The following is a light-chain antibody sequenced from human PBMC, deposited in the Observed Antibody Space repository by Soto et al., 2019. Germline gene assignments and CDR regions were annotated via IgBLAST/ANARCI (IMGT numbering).Light chain of an antibody. CDR1: NIGSKS. V-gene: IGLV3-21*02. J-gene: IGLJ1*01. Sequence: SYELTQPPSVSVAPGQTARITCGGNNIGSKSVSWYQQKPGQAPVLVVYDDSDRPSGIPERFSGSNSGNTATLTISRVEAGDEADYYCQVWDSSSDHSYVFGTGTKVTVL. CDR3: QVWDSSSDHSYV. CDR2: DDS.